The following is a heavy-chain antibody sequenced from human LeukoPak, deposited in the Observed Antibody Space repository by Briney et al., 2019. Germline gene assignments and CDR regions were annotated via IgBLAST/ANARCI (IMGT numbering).Heavy chain of an antibody. CDR2: ISGSGGST. J-gene: IGHJ4*02. D-gene: IGHD3-10*01. Sequence: PGGSLRLSCADSGFTVSSTYMSWVRQAPGKGLEWVSAISGSGGSTYYADSVKGRFTISRDNSKNTLYLQMNSLRAEDTAVYYCAKDVRGPTGNFDYWGQGTLVTVSS. V-gene: IGHV3-23*01. CDR3: AKDVRGPTGNFDY. CDR1: GFTVSSTY.